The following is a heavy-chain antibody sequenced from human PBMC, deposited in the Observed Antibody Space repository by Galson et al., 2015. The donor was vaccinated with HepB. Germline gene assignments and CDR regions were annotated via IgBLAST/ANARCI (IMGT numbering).Heavy chain of an antibody. J-gene: IGHJ4*02. CDR3: ARANYGDYGSYY. CDR1: GFTFRSYS. CDR2: ISYDESNK. Sequence: SLRLSCAASGFTFRSYSMHWVRQAPGKGLEWLAVISYDESNKYYADSVKGRFTISRDTSKSTLYLQMSGLRAEDTAVYFCARANYGDYGSYYWGQGTLVTVSS. D-gene: IGHD4-17*01. V-gene: IGHV3-30-3*01.